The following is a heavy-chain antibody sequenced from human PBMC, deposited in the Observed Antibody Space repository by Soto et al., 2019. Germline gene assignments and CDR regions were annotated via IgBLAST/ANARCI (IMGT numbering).Heavy chain of an antibody. J-gene: IGHJ4*02. CDR2: IYSGGST. V-gene: IGHV3-53*02. Sequence: EVQLVETGGGLIQPGGSLRLSCAASGFTVSSNYMSWVRQAPGKGLEWVSVIYSGGSTYYADSVKGRFTISRDNSKNTLYLQMNSLRAEDTAVYYCARGPFDRDCSGGSCRDYWGQGTLVTVSS. CDR1: GFTVSSNY. CDR3: ARGPFDRDCSGGSCRDY. D-gene: IGHD2-15*01.